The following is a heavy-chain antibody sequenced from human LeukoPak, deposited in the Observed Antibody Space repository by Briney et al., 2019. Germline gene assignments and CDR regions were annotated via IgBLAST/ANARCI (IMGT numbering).Heavy chain of an antibody. Sequence: SVKVSCKASGGTFSSYAISWVRQALGQGLEWMGRIIPIFGTANYAQKFQGRVTITTDESTSTAYMGLSSLRSEDTAVYYCARDPYYYDSSGYYRDWGQGTLVTVSS. D-gene: IGHD3-22*01. J-gene: IGHJ4*02. V-gene: IGHV1-69*05. CDR3: ARDPYYYDSSGYYRD. CDR1: GGTFSSYA. CDR2: IIPIFGTA.